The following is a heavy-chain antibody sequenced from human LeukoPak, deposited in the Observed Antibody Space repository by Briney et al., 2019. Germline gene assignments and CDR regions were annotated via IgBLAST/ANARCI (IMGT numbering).Heavy chain of an antibody. J-gene: IGHJ3*02. Sequence: SETLSLTCAVSDDSFSSYYWTWIRQPPGKGLEWIGYISYIGSTNYNPSLKSRVTISIDTSKNEFSLKLTSVTAADTAVYYCARDPVTVTKGFDIWGQGTMATVSS. V-gene: IGHV4-59*01. CDR2: ISYIGST. D-gene: IGHD4-17*01. CDR3: ARDPVTVTKGFDI. CDR1: DDSFSSYY.